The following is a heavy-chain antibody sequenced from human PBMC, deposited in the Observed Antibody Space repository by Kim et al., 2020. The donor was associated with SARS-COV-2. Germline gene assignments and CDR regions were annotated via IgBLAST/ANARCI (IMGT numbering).Heavy chain of an antibody. CDR3: AGTARGANFDY. Sequence: NYPPSLRRRVTITVDPSKNQFSLKLSSVPAADTAVYYCAGTARGANFDYWGRGALVTVSS. D-gene: IGHD1-26*01. V-gene: IGHV4-4*09. J-gene: IGHJ4*02.